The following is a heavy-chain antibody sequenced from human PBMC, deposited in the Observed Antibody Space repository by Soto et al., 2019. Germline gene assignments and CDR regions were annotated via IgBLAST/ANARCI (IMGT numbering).Heavy chain of an antibody. V-gene: IGHV3-48*02. Sequence: GGSLRLSCAASGFTFSSYSMNWVRQAPGKGLGWVSYISSSSSTIYYADSVKGRFTNSRDNANNPRNLQMNSLTDEDTAVYYCAREWVRSDYYYYGMDVWGQGTTVTVSS. CDR3: AREWVRSDYYYYGMDV. CDR2: ISSSSSTI. CDR1: GFTFSSYS. D-gene: IGHD3-3*01. J-gene: IGHJ6*02.